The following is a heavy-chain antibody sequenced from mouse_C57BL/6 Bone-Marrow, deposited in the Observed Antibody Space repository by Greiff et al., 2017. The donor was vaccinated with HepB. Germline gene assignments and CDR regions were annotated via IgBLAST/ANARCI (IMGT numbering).Heavy chain of an antibody. CDR1: GFTFSSYG. V-gene: IGHV5-6*01. J-gene: IGHJ2*01. Sequence: EVKLVESGGDLVKPGGSLKLSCAASGFTFSSYGMSWVRQTPDKRLEWVATISSGGSYTYYPDSVKGRFTISRDNAKNTLYLQMSSLKSEDTAMYYCARQGITTGYYFDYWGQGTTLTVSS. CDR2: ISSGGSYT. CDR3: ARQGITTGYYFDY. D-gene: IGHD2-4*01.